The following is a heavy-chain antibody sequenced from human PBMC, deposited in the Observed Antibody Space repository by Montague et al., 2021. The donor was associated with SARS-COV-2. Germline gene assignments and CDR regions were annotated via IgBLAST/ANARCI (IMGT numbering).Heavy chain of an antibody. Sequence: CAISGDSVSSNIATWNWTRQSSSRGLEWLGRTYYRSKWYNDYAESVKSRITIDPDTSKHQFSLHLNSATPEDTAVYYCARIPVGSKYYFDFWGQGTLVTVSS. V-gene: IGHV6-1*01. CDR3: ARIPVGSKYYFDF. CDR1: GDSVSSNIAT. CDR2: TYYRSKWYN. D-gene: IGHD2-2*01. J-gene: IGHJ4*02.